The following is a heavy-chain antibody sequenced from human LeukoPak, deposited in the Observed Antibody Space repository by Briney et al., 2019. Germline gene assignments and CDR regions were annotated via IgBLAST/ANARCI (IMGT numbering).Heavy chain of an antibody. CDR3: ARVGPELRYFDWPPPDAFDI. CDR2: IYNSGST. D-gene: IGHD3-9*01. J-gene: IGHJ3*02. CDR1: GGSISSSSYY. Sequence: SSETLSLTYTVSGGSISSSSYYWGWIRQPPGKGLEWIGSIYNSGSTYYNPSLKSRVTVSVDTSKNQFSLKLSSVTAADTAVYYCARVGPELRYFDWPPPDAFDIWGQGTMVTVSS. V-gene: IGHV4-39*07.